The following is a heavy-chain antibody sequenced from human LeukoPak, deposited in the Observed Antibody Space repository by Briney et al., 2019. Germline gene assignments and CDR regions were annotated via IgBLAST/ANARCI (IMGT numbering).Heavy chain of an antibody. D-gene: IGHD1-26*01. CDR1: GFTFTSHW. Sequence: GGSLRLSCAASGFTFTSHWMAWVRQAPGKGLEWVANIHQGGSQKYYVDSVKGRFTISRDNAKNSLYLQMNSLRAEDTAVYYCARYGGSYFDYWGQGTLVTVSS. V-gene: IGHV3-7*03. CDR3: ARYGGSYFDY. J-gene: IGHJ4*02. CDR2: IHQGGSQK.